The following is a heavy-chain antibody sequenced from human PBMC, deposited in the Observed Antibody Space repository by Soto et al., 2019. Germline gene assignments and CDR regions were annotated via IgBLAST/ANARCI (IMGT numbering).Heavy chain of an antibody. CDR2: ISAYNGNT. V-gene: IGHV1-18*01. J-gene: IGHJ6*02. CDR3: AREPDSSGWSHYYYYGMDV. D-gene: IGHD6-19*01. Sequence: ASVKVSCKASGYTFTSYGISWVRQAPGQGLEWMGWISAYNGNTNYAQKLQGRVTMTTDTSTSTAYMELRSLRSDDTAVYYCAREPDSSGWSHYYYYGMDVWGQGTTVTVSS. CDR1: GYTFTSYG.